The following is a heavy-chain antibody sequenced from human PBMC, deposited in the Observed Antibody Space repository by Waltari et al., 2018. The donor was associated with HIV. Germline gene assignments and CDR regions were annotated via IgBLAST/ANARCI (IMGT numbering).Heavy chain of an antibody. CDR2: IYYSGST. Sequence: QVQLQESGPGLVKPSETLSLTCTVSGGSISSYYWRWIRQPPGKGLGWIGYIYYSGSTNYNPSLKSRVTISVDTSKNQFSLRLSSVTAADTAVYYCARERSGDGYFYYVDYWGQGTLVTVSS. D-gene: IGHD3-3*01. J-gene: IGHJ4*02. CDR1: GGSISSYY. V-gene: IGHV4-59*01. CDR3: ARERSGDGYFYYVDY.